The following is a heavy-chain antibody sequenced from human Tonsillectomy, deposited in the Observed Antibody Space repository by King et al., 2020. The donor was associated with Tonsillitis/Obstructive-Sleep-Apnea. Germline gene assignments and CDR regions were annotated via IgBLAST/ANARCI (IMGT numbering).Heavy chain of an antibody. J-gene: IGHJ4*02. CDR2: IKQDGSVQ. CDR1: GFTFSSYW. CDR3: ARSTNSGALDY. V-gene: IGHV3-7*01. Sequence: VQLVESGGGLVQPGGSLRLSCAASGFTFSSYWMTWVRQAPGKGLEWVANIKQDGSVQYYVDSVKGLFSISRDNAKNSLFLQMNSLRAEDTAVYYCARSTNSGALDYWGQGILVTVSS. D-gene: IGHD5-12*01.